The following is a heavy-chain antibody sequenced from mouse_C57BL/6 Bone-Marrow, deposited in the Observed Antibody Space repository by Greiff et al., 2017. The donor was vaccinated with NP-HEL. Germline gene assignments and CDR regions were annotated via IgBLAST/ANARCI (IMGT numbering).Heavy chain of an antibody. V-gene: IGHV1-39*01. CDR3: AKLGVTTVVGGYFDY. CDR1: GYSFTDYN. Sequence: VQLKESGPELVKPGASVKISCKASGYSFTDYNMNWVKQSNGKSLEWIGVINPNYGTTSYNQKFKGKATLTVDQSSSTAYMQLNSLTSEDSAVYYYAKLGVTTVVGGYFDYWGQGTTLTVSS. CDR2: INPNYGTT. D-gene: IGHD1-1*01. J-gene: IGHJ2*01.